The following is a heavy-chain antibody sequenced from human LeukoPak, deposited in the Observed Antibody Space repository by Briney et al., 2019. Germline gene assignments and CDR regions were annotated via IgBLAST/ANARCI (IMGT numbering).Heavy chain of an antibody. CDR1: GGTFSSYA. V-gene: IGHV1-69*13. CDR2: IIPIFGTA. J-gene: IGHJ4*02. CDR3: ARGGRGYYYYFDY. D-gene: IGHD3-22*01. Sequence: GASVKVSCKASGGTFSSYAISWVRQAPGQGLEWMGGIIPIFGTANYAQKFQGRVTITADESTSTAYMELSSLRSEDTAVYYCARGGRGYYYYFDYWGQGPLVTVSS.